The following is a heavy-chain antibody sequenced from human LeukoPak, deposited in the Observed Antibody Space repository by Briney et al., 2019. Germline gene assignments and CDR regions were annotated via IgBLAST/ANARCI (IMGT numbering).Heavy chain of an antibody. CDR2: IYYSGST. CDR1: GGSISSSSYY. CDR3: ARLRGELWNYQFDN. J-gene: IGHJ4*02. Sequence: SETLSLTCTVSGGSISSSSYYWGWIRQPPGKGLEWIGSIYYSGSTYYNPSLKSRVTISVDTSKNQFSLKLNSVTAADTAVYYCARLRGELWNYQFDNWGQGTLVTVSS. V-gene: IGHV4-39*01. D-gene: IGHD1-7*01.